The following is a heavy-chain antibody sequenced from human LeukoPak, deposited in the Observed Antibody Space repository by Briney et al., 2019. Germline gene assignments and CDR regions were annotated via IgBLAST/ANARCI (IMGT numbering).Heavy chain of an antibody. Sequence: GASVKVSCKASGYTFTSYYMHWVRQAPGQGLEWMGIINPSGGSTSYAQKFQGRVTMTRDTSTSTVYMELSSLRSEDTAVYYCARDRATFGVVTHNYFDYWGQGTLVTVSS. D-gene: IGHD3-3*01. CDR2: INPSGGST. V-gene: IGHV1-46*01. CDR1: GYTFTSYY. CDR3: ARDRATFGVVTHNYFDY. J-gene: IGHJ4*02.